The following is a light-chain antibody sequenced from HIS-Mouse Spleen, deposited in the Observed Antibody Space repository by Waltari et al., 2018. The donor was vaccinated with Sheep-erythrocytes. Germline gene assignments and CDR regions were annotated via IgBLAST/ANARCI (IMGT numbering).Light chain of an antibody. CDR3: QAWDSSTAVV. J-gene: IGLJ2*01. Sequence: SYELTQPPSVSVSPGQTASLTCSGDKLGDKYACWSQQKPGQSPVLVIYQDSKRPSGIPERFSGSNSGNTATLTISGTQAMDEADYYCQAWDSSTAVVFGGGTKLTVL. CDR2: QDS. V-gene: IGLV3-1*01. CDR1: KLGDKY.